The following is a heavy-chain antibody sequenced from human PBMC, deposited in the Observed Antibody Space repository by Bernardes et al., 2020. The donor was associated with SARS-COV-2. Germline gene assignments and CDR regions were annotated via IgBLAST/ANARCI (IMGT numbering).Heavy chain of an antibody. CDR3: ARTFIDSSGSAQTRPHFDT. Sequence: GGSLRLSCAASGFTFNNYGMHWVRQAPGKGLEWVAVISYDGSYKFYADSVKGRFTISRDNSKNTLYLQMNSLRAEDTAVYYCARTFIDSSGSAQTRPHFDTWGQGTPVTVSS. V-gene: IGHV3-30*03. D-gene: IGHD3-22*01. J-gene: IGHJ4*02. CDR2: ISYDGSYK. CDR1: GFTFNNYG.